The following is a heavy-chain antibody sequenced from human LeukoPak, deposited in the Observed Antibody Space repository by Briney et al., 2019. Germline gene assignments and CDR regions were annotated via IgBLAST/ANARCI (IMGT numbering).Heavy chain of an antibody. Sequence: QAGGSLRLSCAASGFTFSSYSMNWVRQAPGKGLEWVSYISSSSSTIYYADSVKGRFTISRDNAKNSLYLQMNSLRAEDTAVYYCARDLYYYGSGSYYNPRDYYGMDVWGQGTTVTVSS. CDR3: ARDLYYYGSGSYYNPRDYYGMDV. CDR1: GFTFSSYS. D-gene: IGHD3-10*01. V-gene: IGHV3-48*04. CDR2: ISSSSSTI. J-gene: IGHJ6*02.